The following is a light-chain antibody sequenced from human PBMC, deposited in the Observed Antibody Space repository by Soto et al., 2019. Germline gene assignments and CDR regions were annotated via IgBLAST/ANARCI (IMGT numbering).Light chain of an antibody. CDR3: QSYDGSLSGYV. J-gene: IGLJ1*01. V-gene: IGLV1-40*01. CDR1: SANIGAAYN. CDR2: GNS. Sequence: QSVLTQPPSVPGAPGQRVTISCTGSSANIGAAYNVDWSQQLPGTPPKLLIYGNSNRPSGVPSRFSGSKSGTSASLAIAGLQAEDEGDYYCQSYDGSLSGYVFGTGTKVTVL.